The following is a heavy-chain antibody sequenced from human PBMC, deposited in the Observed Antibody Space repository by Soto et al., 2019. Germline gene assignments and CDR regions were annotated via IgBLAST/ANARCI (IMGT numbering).Heavy chain of an antibody. CDR2: INPNSGGT. V-gene: IGHV1-2*02. J-gene: IGHJ4*02. D-gene: IGHD3-22*01. CDR3: AXDRNYYDSSGYYHAVDY. CDR1: GYTFTGYY. Sequence: AAVKVSCKASGYTFTGYYMHWVRQAPGQGLEWMGWINPNSGGTNYAQKFQGRVTMTRDTSISTAYMELSRLRSDDTAVYYCAXDRNYYDSSGYYHAVDYWGQGTLVTVSS.